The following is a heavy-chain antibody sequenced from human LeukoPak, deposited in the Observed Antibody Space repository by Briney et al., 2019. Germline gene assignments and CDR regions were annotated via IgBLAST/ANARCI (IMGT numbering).Heavy chain of an antibody. D-gene: IGHD6-19*01. CDR2: ISSNGGST. CDR3: AKDRQWLVPKNFDY. CDR1: GFTFSSYA. V-gene: IGHV3-64*04. Sequence: HPGGSLRLSCSASGFTFSSYAMHWVRQAPGKGLEYVSAISSNGGSTYYADSVKGRFTISRDDSKNTLYLQMNSLRAEDTAVYYCAKDRQWLVPKNFDYWGQGTLVTVSS. J-gene: IGHJ4*02.